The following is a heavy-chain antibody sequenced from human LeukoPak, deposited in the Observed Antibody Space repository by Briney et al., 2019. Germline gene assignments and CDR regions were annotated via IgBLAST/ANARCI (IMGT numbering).Heavy chain of an antibody. Sequence: SETLSLTCAVSGGSISSGGYSWSWIRQPPGKGLEWIGYIYHSGSTYYNPSLKSRVTISVDTSKNQFSLKLSSVTAADTAVYYCARQARLRFLEWPRIDYWGQGTLVTVS. J-gene: IGHJ4*02. V-gene: IGHV4-30-2*03. CDR1: GGSISSGGYS. CDR3: ARQARLRFLEWPRIDY. D-gene: IGHD3-3*01. CDR2: IYHSGST.